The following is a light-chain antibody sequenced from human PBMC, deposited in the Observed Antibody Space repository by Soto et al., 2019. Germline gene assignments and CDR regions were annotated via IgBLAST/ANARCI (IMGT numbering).Light chain of an antibody. CDR1: SSDVGGYNY. V-gene: IGLV2-11*01. J-gene: IGLJ1*01. CDR3: NSYTSNNTYV. Sequence: QSVLTQPRSVSGSPGQSVTISCTGTSSDVGGYNYVSWYQQHPGKAPKLMIYDVSNRPSGVSNRFSGSKSGNTASLTISGLRAEDEADYYCNSYTSNNTYVFGTGTKLTVL. CDR2: DVS.